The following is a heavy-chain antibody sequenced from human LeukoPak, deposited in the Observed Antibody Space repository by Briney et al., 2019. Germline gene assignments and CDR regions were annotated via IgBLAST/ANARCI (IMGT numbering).Heavy chain of an antibody. Sequence: SETLSLTCTVSGGSISSYYWSWIRQFPGKGLEWIGYIYYNGDTNYNPSLNSRVTISVDTSTNQFSLNLISVTAADTAVYYCARDQDWSYGWFDPWGQGTLVTVSA. J-gene: IGHJ5*02. V-gene: IGHV4-59*01. CDR1: GGSISSYY. CDR3: ARDQDWSYGWFDP. CDR2: IYYNGDT. D-gene: IGHD1-7*01.